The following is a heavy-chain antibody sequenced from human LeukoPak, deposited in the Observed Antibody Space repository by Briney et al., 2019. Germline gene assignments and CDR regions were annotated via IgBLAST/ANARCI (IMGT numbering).Heavy chain of an antibody. D-gene: IGHD6-13*01. Sequence: GRSLRLSCAASGFTLSVYGMHWVRQAPGKGLEWVAVISYDGSNKYYADSVKGRFTISRDNSKNTLYLQMNNLRAEDTAVYYCAKDSRHLSSTRGGLKESRRGFSDYWGQGTLVTVSS. J-gene: IGHJ4*02. V-gene: IGHV3-30*18. CDR3: AKDSRHLSSTRGGLKESRRGFSDY. CDR2: ISYDGSNK. CDR1: GFTLSVYG.